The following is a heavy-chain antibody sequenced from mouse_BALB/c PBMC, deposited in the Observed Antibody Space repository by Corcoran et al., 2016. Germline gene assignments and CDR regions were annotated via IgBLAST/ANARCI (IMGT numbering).Heavy chain of an antibody. CDR3: AKRGVYAMDY. CDR2: INPSTGYT. Sequence: QVQLQQSGAELAKPGASVKMSCKASGYTFTSYWMHWVKQRPGQGLEWIGYINPSTGYTEYNQKFKDKATLTADKSSSTAYMQLSSLTSEDSAVYYCAKRGVYAMDYWGQGTSVTVSS. V-gene: IGHV1-7*01. CDR1: GYTFTSYW. J-gene: IGHJ4*01.